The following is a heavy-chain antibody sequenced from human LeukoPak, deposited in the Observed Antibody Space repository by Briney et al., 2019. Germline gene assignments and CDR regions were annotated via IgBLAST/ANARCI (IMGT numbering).Heavy chain of an antibody. CDR2: INHNSGGT. V-gene: IGHV1-2*02. J-gene: IGHJ5*02. Sequence: GASVKVSCKASGYTLTGYYMHWVRQAPGQGLEWMGWINHNSGGTTYAQKFQGRVTMTRDTSISTAYMELSRLRSDDTAVYYCARVATVTSRWFDPWGQGTLVTVSS. D-gene: IGHD4-17*01. CDR1: GYTLTGYY. CDR3: ARVATVTSRWFDP.